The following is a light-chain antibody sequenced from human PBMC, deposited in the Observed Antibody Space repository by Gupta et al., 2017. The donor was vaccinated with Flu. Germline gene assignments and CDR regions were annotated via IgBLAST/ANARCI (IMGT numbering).Light chain of an antibody. Sequence: QSVLTPPPSASGTPGQTSTIFCSGTRSNIGVNTVNWYQHLPGAAPKLLIFTNDQRSSGVPDRFSASKSGALASLAISGLQSEDEADYYCAAWDDSLDSYVFGTSTKVTVL. CDR2: TND. CDR3: AAWDDSLDSYV. CDR1: RSNIGVNT. V-gene: IGLV1-44*01. J-gene: IGLJ1*01.